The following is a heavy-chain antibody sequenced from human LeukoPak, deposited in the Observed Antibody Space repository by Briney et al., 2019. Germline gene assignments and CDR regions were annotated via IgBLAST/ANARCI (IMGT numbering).Heavy chain of an antibody. Sequence: GGSLRLSCAASGFTFDDYAMHWVRQAPGKGLEWVSGISWNSGSIGYADSVKGRFTISRDNAKNSLYLQMNSLRAEDTALYYCAKDTYSSSLMGFDHWGQGTLVTVSS. D-gene: IGHD6-6*01. V-gene: IGHV3-9*01. CDR1: GFTFDDYA. CDR2: ISWNSGSI. CDR3: AKDTYSSSLMGFDH. J-gene: IGHJ4*02.